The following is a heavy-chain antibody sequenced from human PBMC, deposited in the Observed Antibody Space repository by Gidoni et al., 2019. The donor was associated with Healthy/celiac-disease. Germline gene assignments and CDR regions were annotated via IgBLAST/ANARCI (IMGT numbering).Heavy chain of an antibody. D-gene: IGHD3-9*01. J-gene: IGHJ4*02. V-gene: IGHV1-2*02. Sequence: QVQLVQSGAEVKKPGASVTVSCKASGYTFPGYYMHWVRQAPGQGLEWMGWINPNSGGTNYAQKFQGRVTMTRDTSISTAYMELSRLRSDDTAVYYCARDHKVLRYFDWLAADYWGQGTLVTVSS. CDR3: ARDHKVLRYFDWLAADY. CDR1: GYTFPGYY. CDR2: INPNSGGT.